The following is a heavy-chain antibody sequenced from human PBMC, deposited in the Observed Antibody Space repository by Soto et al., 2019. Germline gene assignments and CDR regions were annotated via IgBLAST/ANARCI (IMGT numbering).Heavy chain of an antibody. CDR3: AREPEGYNWGGWFDP. D-gene: IGHD1-1*01. V-gene: IGHV3-7*03. J-gene: IGHJ5*02. CDR1: EFTFSSSW. Sequence: EVQLVESGGGSVLPGGSLRLSCVASEFTFSSSWMSWVRQAPGKGREWVANIKQDGSEKYYVDSVKGRFTISRDNTKNSLYLQMNSLRAEDTAVYYCAREPEGYNWGGWFDPWGQGTLVTVSS. CDR2: IKQDGSEK.